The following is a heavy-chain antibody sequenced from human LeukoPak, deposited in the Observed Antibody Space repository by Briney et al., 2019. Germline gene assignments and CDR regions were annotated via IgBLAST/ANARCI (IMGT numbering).Heavy chain of an antibody. D-gene: IGHD4-17*01. V-gene: IGHV3-23*01. CDR3: AKTVFGDFLHYFDY. Sequence: GGSLRLSCAASGFNFSSYAMSWVRQAPGKGLEWVSAISGSGGSTYYADSVKGRFTISRDNSKNTLYLQMNSLRAEDTAVYYCAKTVFGDFLHYFDYWGQGTLVTVSS. CDR1: GFNFSSYA. CDR2: ISGSGGST. J-gene: IGHJ4*02.